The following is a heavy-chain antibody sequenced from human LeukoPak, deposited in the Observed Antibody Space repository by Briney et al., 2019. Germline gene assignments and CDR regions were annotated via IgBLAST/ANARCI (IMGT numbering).Heavy chain of an antibody. CDR1: GFTFSSYA. D-gene: IGHD2-21*01. V-gene: IGHV3-23*01. J-gene: IGHJ4*02. Sequence: PGGSLRLSCAASGFTFSSYAMSWVRQAPGKGLEWVSAISGSGGSTYYTDSVKGRFTISRDNSKNTLYLQMTSLRSEDTAVYYCANAIGGGYWGQGTPVIVSS. CDR3: ANAIGGGY. CDR2: ISGSGGST.